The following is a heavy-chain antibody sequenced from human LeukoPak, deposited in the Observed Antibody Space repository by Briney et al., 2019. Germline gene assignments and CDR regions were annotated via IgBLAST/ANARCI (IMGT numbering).Heavy chain of an antibody. CDR1: GGSFSGYY. J-gene: IGHJ4*02. D-gene: IGHD4-23*01. CDR2: INHSGST. CDR3: ARGLFSPIGGNSEKDY. V-gene: IGHV4-34*01. Sequence: SETLSLTCAVYGGSFSGYYWSWIRQPPGKGLEWIGEINHSGSTNYNPSLKSRVTISVDTSKNQFSLKLSSVTAADTAVYYCARGLFSPIGGNSEKDYWGQGTLVTVSS.